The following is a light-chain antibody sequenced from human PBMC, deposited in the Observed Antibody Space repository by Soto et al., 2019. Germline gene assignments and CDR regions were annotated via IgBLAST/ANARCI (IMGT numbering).Light chain of an antibody. Sequence: DIPMTQSPSSLSASVGDRVTITCRASQSISSYLSWFQQKPGEAPRLLMYSASSLPSGVPSRFIGSGSGTDFTLTISSLQPQDFATYYCQQNYSPPLSFGGGTKVDI. CDR3: QQNYSPPLS. J-gene: IGKJ4*01. CDR2: SAS. V-gene: IGKV1-39*01. CDR1: QSISSY.